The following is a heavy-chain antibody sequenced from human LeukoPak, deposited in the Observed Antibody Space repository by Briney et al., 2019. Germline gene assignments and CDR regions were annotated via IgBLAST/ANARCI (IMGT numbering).Heavy chain of an antibody. CDR2: ISGSGDST. CDR3: AKETTYSFVDY. V-gene: IGHV3-23*01. J-gene: IGHJ4*02. CDR1: GFTFSSYA. D-gene: IGHD1-1*01. Sequence: GGSLRLSCAASGFTFSSYAMSWVRQAPGKGLEWVSVISGSGDSTYYADSVKGRFTISRDNPKNTLYLQMNSLRAEDTAVYYCAKETTYSFVDYWGQGTLVTVSS.